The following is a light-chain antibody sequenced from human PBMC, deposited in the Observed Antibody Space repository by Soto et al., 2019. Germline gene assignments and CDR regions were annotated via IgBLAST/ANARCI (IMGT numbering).Light chain of an antibody. CDR2: EVS. CDR3: SSYAGSNNLV. Sequence: QSVLTQPPSASGSTGQSVTISCTGTSRDVGGYNYVSWYQQHPGKVPKLIISEVSKRPSGVPDRFSGSKSGNTASLSVSGLQADDEADYYCSSYAGSNNLVFGGGTKLTVL. CDR1: SRDVGGYNY. V-gene: IGLV2-8*01. J-gene: IGLJ3*02.